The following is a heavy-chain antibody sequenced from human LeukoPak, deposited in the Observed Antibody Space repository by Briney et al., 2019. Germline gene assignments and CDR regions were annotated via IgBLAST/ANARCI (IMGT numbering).Heavy chain of an antibody. J-gene: IGHJ4*02. CDR2: FDPEDGET. Sequence: ASVKVSCKVSGCTLTELSMHWVRQAPGKGLEWMGGFDPEDGETIYAQKFQGRVTMTEDTSTDTAYMELSSLRSEDTAVYYCATPAFLEWLLPFDYWGQGTLVTVSS. CDR1: GCTLTELS. CDR3: ATPAFLEWLLPFDY. D-gene: IGHD3-3*02. V-gene: IGHV1-24*01.